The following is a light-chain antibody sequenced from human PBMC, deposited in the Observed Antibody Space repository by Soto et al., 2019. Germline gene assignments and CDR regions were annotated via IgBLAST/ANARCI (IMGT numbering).Light chain of an antibody. CDR3: QQSHSTPPWT. Sequence: DIQMTQSPSSLSASVGDRVTITCRASQSISSYLNWYQQKPGKAPKLLIYAASSLQSGVPSRFSGSGSGRDFTLTISSLQPEDFATYYCQQSHSTPPWTFGQGTKVDIK. CDR1: QSISSY. CDR2: AAS. J-gene: IGKJ1*01. V-gene: IGKV1-39*01.